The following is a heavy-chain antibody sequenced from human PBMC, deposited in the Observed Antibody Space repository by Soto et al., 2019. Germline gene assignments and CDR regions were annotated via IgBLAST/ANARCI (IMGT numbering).Heavy chain of an antibody. CDR2: INHSGNT. J-gene: IGHJ4*02. Sequence: SETLSLTCAVYGGSFSDFYWTWIRQLPGKGLEWIGEINHSGNTNYNPSLKSRVAISVDTSKNQFSLNLDSVTAADTAVYYCGPRGAVADPRAYWGQGTLVTVSS. CDR1: GGSFSDFY. V-gene: IGHV4-34*01. CDR3: GPRGAVADPRAY. D-gene: IGHD6-19*01.